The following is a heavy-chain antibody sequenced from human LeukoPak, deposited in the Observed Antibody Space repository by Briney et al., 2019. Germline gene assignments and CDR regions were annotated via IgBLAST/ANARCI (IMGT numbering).Heavy chain of an antibody. CDR1: GFTFSSAW. Sequence: GGSLRLSCAASGFTFSSAWMSWVRQAPGKGLEWVAVISYDGSNKYYADSVKGRFTISRDNSKNTLYLQMNSLRAEDTAVYYCARSSGSYYYYYYYMDVWGKGTTVTVSS. CDR3: ARSSGSYYYYYYYMDV. D-gene: IGHD1-26*01. V-gene: IGHV3-30*03. CDR2: ISYDGSNK. J-gene: IGHJ6*03.